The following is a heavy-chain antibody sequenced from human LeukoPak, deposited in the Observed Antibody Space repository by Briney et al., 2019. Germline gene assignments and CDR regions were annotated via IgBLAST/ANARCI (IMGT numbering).Heavy chain of an antibody. CDR2: IAYDGSNR. J-gene: IGHJ4*02. V-gene: IGHV3-30*01. D-gene: IGHD6-19*01. CDR3: AREFSEGIAVATGPFDY. CDR1: RFTFSIYV. Sequence: RRCLRLSCAASRFTFSIYVMPWVRQAPGQRVECGAVIAYDGSNRDYADFVKGRFTSSRDNSKKTLYLQMHSLRAEDTAVYYCAREFSEGIAVATGPFDYWGQGTLVTVSS.